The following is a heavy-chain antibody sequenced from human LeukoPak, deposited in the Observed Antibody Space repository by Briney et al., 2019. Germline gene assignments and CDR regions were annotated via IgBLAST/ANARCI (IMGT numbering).Heavy chain of an antibody. D-gene: IGHD1-1*01. CDR1: GYTFTSYG. CDR2: MNPNSGNT. Sequence: GASVKVSCKASGYTFTSYGISWVRQAPGQGLEWMGWMNPNSGNTGYAQKFQGRVTMTRNTSISTAYMELSSLRSEDTAVYYCTRGRFNWYSDWGQGTLVTVSS. CDR3: TRGRFNWYSD. J-gene: IGHJ4*02. V-gene: IGHV1-8*02.